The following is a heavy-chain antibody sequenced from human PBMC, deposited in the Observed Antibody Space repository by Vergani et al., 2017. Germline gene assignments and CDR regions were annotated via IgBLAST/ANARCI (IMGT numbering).Heavy chain of an antibody. CDR3: ARDAESIGYCSGGSCLPMGY. CDR2: IYYSGST. Sequence: QLQLQESGPGLVKPSETLSLTCTVSGGSISSSSYYWGWIRQPPGKGLEWIGSIYYSGSTYYNPSLKSRVTISVDTSKNQFSLKLSSVTAADTAVYYCARDAESIGYCSGGSCLPMGYWGQGTLVTVSS. J-gene: IGHJ4*02. CDR1: GGSISSSSYY. V-gene: IGHV4-39*02. D-gene: IGHD2-15*01.